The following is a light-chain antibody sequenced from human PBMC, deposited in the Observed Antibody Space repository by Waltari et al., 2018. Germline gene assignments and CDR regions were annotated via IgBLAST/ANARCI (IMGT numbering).Light chain of an antibody. CDR1: QSVSKK. CDR2: VAS. Sequence: EIVMTQSPATLSVSPGERATLSCRATQSVSKKLAWYQQKPGQAPRLLIYVASTRATGIPARFSGSGSGIEVTLTISSLQSEDFAVYYCQQYNYWRTFCPGTKVDIK. J-gene: IGKJ3*01. CDR3: QQYNYWRT. V-gene: IGKV3-15*01.